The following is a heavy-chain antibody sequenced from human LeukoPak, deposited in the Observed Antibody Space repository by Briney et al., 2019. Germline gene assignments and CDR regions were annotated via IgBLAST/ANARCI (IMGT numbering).Heavy chain of an antibody. CDR2: INTDGSIT. D-gene: IGHD6-19*01. CDR1: GFTFSDYW. Sequence: GGSLRLSCAASGFTFSDYWIHWVRQAPGKGLVWVSRINTDGSITNYADSVKGRFSISRDNAKNTLYLQMSSLRAEDTAVYYCARSGGYSSGWTIFDYWGQGTLVTVSS. CDR3: ARSGGYSSGWTIFDY. V-gene: IGHV3-74*01. J-gene: IGHJ4*02.